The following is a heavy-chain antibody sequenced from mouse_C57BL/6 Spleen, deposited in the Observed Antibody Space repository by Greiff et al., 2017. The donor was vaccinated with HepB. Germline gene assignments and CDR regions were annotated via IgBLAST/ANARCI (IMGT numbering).Heavy chain of an antibody. Sequence: EVQRVESGPGLVKPSQSLSLTCSVTGYSITSGYYWNWIRQFPGNKLEWMGYISYDGSNNYNPSLKNRISITRDTSKNQFFLKLNSVTTEDTATYYCARGYYGSDWGTGTTVTVSS. J-gene: IGHJ1*03. D-gene: IGHD1-1*01. V-gene: IGHV3-6*01. CDR1: GYSITSGYY. CDR2: ISYDGSN. CDR3: ARGYYGSD.